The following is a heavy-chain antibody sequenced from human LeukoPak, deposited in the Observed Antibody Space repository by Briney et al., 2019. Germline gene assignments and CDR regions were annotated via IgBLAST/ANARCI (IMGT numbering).Heavy chain of an antibody. Sequence: PGGSLRLSCAASGFTFSSYAMHWVRQAPGKGLEWVAVISYDGSNKYYADSVKGRFTISRDNSKNTLYLQMNSLRAEDTAVYYCAKALDIVVVPAAISDYWGQGTLVTVSS. J-gene: IGHJ4*02. V-gene: IGHV3-30-3*01. CDR3: AKALDIVVVPAAISDY. CDR2: ISYDGSNK. CDR1: GFTFSSYA. D-gene: IGHD2-2*02.